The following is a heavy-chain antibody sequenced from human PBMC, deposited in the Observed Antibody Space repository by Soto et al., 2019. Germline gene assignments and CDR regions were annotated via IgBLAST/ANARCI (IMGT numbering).Heavy chain of an antibody. CDR3: ARGVTMVRGVIHTPYFDY. J-gene: IGHJ4*02. CDR1: GGSISSGGYY. D-gene: IGHD3-10*01. Sequence: QVQLQESGPGLVKPSQTLSLTCTVSGGSISSGGYYWSWIRQHPGKGLEWIGYIYYSGSTYYNPSLQSRVTISVDTSKNQCSLKLSSVTAADTAVYYCARGVTMVRGVIHTPYFDYWGQGTLVTVSS. V-gene: IGHV4-31*03. CDR2: IYYSGST.